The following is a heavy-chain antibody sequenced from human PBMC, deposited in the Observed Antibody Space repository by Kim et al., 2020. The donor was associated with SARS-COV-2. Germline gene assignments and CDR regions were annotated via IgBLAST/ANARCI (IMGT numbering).Heavy chain of an antibody. J-gene: IGHJ6*02. Sequence: LTSRVTISVDTSKNQFSLKLSSVTAADTAVYYCARRKSELAAADADGMDVWGQGTTVTVSS. V-gene: IGHV4-39*01. D-gene: IGHD6-13*01. CDR3: ARRKSELAAADADGMDV.